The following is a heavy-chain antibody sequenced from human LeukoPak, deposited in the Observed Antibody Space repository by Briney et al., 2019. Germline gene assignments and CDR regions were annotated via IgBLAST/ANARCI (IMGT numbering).Heavy chain of an antibody. D-gene: IGHD3-10*01. Sequence: ASVKVSCKASGYTFTSYYMHWVRQAPGQGLEWMGWINPNSGGTNFAQKFQGRVTMTRDTSISTAYMELSRLRSDDTAVYYCARGYYGSGSPDNWGQGTLVTVSS. CDR1: GYTFTSYY. V-gene: IGHV1-2*02. J-gene: IGHJ4*02. CDR2: INPNSGGT. CDR3: ARGYYGSGSPDN.